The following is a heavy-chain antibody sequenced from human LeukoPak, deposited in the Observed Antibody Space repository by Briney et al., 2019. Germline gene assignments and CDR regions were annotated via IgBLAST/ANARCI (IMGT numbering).Heavy chain of an antibody. J-gene: IGHJ4*02. CDR3: ARVTAIVPAAMTGYYFDY. Sequence: SQTLSLTCTVSGGSVSSGDYYCSWIRQHPGEGLVWIGYIYYSGSTYYNPSLKSRVTISVDTSKNQFSLQLSSAAAADTAVYYCARVTAIVPAAMTGYYFDYWGQGTLVTVSS. CDR1: GGSVSSGDYY. CDR2: IYYSGST. D-gene: IGHD2-2*01. V-gene: IGHV4-31*03.